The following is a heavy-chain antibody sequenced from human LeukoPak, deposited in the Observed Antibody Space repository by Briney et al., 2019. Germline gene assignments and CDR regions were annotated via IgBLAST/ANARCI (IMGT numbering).Heavy chain of an antibody. V-gene: IGHV3-49*03. CDR3: SSHPYSSTWYLPP. CDR2: IGSKAYGGTT. J-gene: IGHJ5*02. D-gene: IGHD6-13*01. CDR1: GFTFSSYA. Sequence: GGSLRLSCAASGFTFSSYAMSWFRQAPGKGLEWVGFIGSKAYGGTTEYAASVKGRFTISRDDSKSIAYLQMNSLKTEDTAVYYCSSHPYSSTWYLPPWGQGTLVTVSS.